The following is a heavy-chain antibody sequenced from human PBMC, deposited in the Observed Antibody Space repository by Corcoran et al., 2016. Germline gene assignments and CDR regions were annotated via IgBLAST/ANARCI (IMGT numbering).Heavy chain of an antibody. Sequence: EVQLVESGGGLVQPGVSLRLSCAGSGFTFSSDSMNWVRQAPGKGREWVLYISSSSSTIYYADSVKGRVTSSRDNAKNSLYLQMNSLRDEDTAVYYCARDYSIVGPGGMYYYYGMDVWGQGTTVTVSS. CDR2: ISSSSSTI. CDR3: ARDYSIVGPGGMYYYYGMDV. D-gene: IGHD2-21*01. J-gene: IGHJ6*02. CDR1: GFTFSSDS. V-gene: IGHV3-48*02.